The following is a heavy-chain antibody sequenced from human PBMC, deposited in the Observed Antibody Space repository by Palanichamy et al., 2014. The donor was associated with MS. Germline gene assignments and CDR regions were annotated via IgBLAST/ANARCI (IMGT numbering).Heavy chain of an antibody. CDR1: GFTFSGYW. CDR2: LRQDGNVK. CDR3: VREDGYSFET. J-gene: IGHJ4*02. V-gene: IGHV3-7*01. D-gene: IGHD5-24*01. Sequence: EAQLAESGGGLVQPGGSLRLSRAASGFTFSGYWMSWVRQAPGKGPEWVANLRQDGNVKSYVDSVEGRFSISRDNAGSSLYLQMNSLRAEDTAVYYCVREDGYSFETWGQGTLVTVSS.